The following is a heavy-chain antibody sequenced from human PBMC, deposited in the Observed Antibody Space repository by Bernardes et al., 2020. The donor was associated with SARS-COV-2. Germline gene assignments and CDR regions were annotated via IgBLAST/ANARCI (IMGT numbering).Heavy chain of an antibody. Sequence: ASVKVSCMASGYTFTGYYMHWVRQAPGQGLEWMGWINPNSGGTNYAQKFQGRVTMTRDTSISTAYMELSRLRSDDTAVYYCARERVVVITTPRERPGSAWFDPWGQGTLVTVSS. CDR2: INPNSGGT. D-gene: IGHD3-22*01. J-gene: IGHJ5*02. V-gene: IGHV1-2*02. CDR3: ARERVVVITTPRERPGSAWFDP. CDR1: GYTFTGYY.